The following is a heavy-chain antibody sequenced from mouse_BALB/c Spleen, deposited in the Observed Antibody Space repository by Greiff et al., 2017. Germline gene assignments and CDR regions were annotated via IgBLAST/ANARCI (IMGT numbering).Heavy chain of an antibody. CDR3: VRHGNYVAY. CDR1: GFTFNTYA. V-gene: IGHV10-1*02. CDR2: IRSKSNNYAT. D-gene: IGHD2-1*01. J-gene: IGHJ3*01. Sequence: EVKVEESGGGLVQPKGSLKLSCAASGFTFNTYAMNWVRQAPGKGLEWVARIRSKSNNYATYYADSVKDRFTISRDDSQSMLYLQMNNLKTEDTAMYYCVRHGNYVAYWGQGTLVTVSA.